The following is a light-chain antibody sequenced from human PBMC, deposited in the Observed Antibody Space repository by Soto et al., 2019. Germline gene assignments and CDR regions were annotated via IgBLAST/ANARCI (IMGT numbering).Light chain of an antibody. CDR1: QSISSY. Sequence: DIQMTQSPSSLSASVGDRVTITCRAIQSISSYLNWYQKKPGKATKLLIYAASSLQSGVPSRFSGSGSETDFTLTISSLQPEDFATYYCQQSYSTPLTFGGGTKVDIK. J-gene: IGKJ4*01. V-gene: IGKV1-39*01. CDR3: QQSYSTPLT. CDR2: AAS.